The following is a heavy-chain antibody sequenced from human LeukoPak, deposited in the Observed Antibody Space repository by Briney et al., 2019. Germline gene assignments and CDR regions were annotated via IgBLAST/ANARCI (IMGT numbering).Heavy chain of an antibody. CDR1: GFTFSDYW. Sequence: GGSLRLSCAASGFTFSDYWMTWVRQAPGKGLEWVANIKQDGSEKDYVDSVKGRFTISRDNAKNSLYLQMDSLRVEDTAVYYCARKGRYSSGYYYWGQGTLVTVSS. CDR2: IKQDGSEK. V-gene: IGHV3-7*03. CDR3: ARKGRYSSGYYY. J-gene: IGHJ4*02. D-gene: IGHD3-22*01.